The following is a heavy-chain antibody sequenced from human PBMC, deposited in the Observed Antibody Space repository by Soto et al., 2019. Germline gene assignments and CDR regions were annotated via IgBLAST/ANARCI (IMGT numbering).Heavy chain of an antibody. CDR1: GYSFTSYW. J-gene: IGHJ3*02. CDR2: IYPGDSDT. Sequence: HGEALKISCKGSGYSFTSYWIGWVRQMPGKGLELMVIIYPGDSDTRYRPSFQGQVTISADKSISTAYLQWSSLNASDTAMYYCARLVIMETFDXWGQGTMVTVS. D-gene: IGHD1-1*01. V-gene: IGHV5-51*01. CDR3: ARLVIMETFDX.